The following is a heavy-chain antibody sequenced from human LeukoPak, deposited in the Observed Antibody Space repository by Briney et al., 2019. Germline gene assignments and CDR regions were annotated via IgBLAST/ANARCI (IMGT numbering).Heavy chain of an antibody. D-gene: IGHD1-26*01. CDR2: ISSSSSYI. J-gene: IGHJ6*02. Sequence: GGSLRLSCAASGFTFSSYSMTWVRQAPGKGLEWVSSISSSSSYIYYADSVKGRFTISRDNAKNSLYLQMNSLRAEDTAVYYCARDRWELLPYYYYYGMDVWGQGTTVTVSS. CDR1: GFTFSSYS. V-gene: IGHV3-21*01. CDR3: ARDRWELLPYYYYYGMDV.